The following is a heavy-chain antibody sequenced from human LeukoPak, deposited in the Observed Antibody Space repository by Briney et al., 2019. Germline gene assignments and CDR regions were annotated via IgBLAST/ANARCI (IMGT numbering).Heavy chain of an antibody. Sequence: GGSLRLSCAASGFTFSNYAMSWVRQAPGKGLEWVSGISNSGGSTYYADSVKGRFTISRDNSKNTLYLQMNSLRAEDTAVYFCAKDQRGYCSSISCYIFDYWGQGTLVTVSS. CDR1: GFTFSNYA. CDR2: ISNSGGST. V-gene: IGHV3-23*01. D-gene: IGHD2-2*02. CDR3: AKDQRGYCSSISCYIFDY. J-gene: IGHJ4*02.